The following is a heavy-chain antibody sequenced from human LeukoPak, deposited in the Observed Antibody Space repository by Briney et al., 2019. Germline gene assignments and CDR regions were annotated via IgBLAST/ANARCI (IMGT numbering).Heavy chain of an antibody. D-gene: IGHD3-22*01. J-gene: IGHJ4*02. CDR2: IYSGGST. CDR3: ARTPAYYYDSSGYYYFDY. V-gene: IGHV3-66*01. CDR1: GFTVSSNY. Sequence: GSLRLSCAASGFTVSSNYMSRVRQAPGKGLEWVSVIYSGGSTYYADSVKGRFTISRDNSKNTLYLQMNSLRAEDTAVYYCARTPAYYYDSSGYYYFDYWGQGTLVTVSS.